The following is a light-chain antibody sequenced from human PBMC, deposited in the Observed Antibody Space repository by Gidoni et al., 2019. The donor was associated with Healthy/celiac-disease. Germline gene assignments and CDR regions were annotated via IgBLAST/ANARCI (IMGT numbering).Light chain of an antibody. J-gene: IGKJ4*01. CDR3: QQYYSYPLT. CDR1: QGISRY. CDR2: AAS. Sequence: AIRMTQSPSSFSASTGDRVTITCRASQGISRYLAWYQQKPGNAPKLLIYAASTLQSGVPSRFSGSGSGTDFTRTISCLQSEDFATYYCQQYYSYPLTFGGGTKVEIK. V-gene: IGKV1-8*01.